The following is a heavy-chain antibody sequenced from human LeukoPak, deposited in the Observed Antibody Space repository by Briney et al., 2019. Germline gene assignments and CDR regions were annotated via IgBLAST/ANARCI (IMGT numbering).Heavy chain of an antibody. D-gene: IGHD2-2*02. CDR1: GSTSSDYS. V-gene: IGHV3-48*02. Sequence: GGSLSPSCAASGSTSSDYSINWAGRAPGKGLKGVPYFGVRGTTIFYADSVKGRFTISRDNAKNSLFLQMNGLRDEDTALYYCAREGYCSSTSCYTLGDAFDIWGQGTMVTVSS. CDR2: FGVRGTTI. J-gene: IGHJ3*02. CDR3: AREGYCSSTSCYTLGDAFDI.